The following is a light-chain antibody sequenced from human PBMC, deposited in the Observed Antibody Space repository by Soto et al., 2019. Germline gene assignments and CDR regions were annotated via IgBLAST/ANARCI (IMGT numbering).Light chain of an antibody. CDR1: QTVTSSS. V-gene: IGKV3-20*01. J-gene: IGKJ4*01. CDR3: QQYGSSPLT. CDR2: DAS. Sequence: EIVLTQSPGTLSLSPGERATLSCRASQTVTSSSLAWYQQKPGQAPRLLIYDASSRATGIPDRFSGSGSGTDFTLPISRLDPEDFAVYYCQQYGSSPLTFGGGTKVEIK.